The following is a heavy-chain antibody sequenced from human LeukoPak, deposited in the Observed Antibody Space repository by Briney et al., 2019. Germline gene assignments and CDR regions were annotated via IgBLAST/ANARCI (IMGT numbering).Heavy chain of an antibody. D-gene: IGHD6-19*01. CDR2: ISGSGGST. CDR1: GFTFSSYA. V-gene: IGHV3-23*01. CDR3: ARGTRIVVPGRPYFDY. J-gene: IGHJ4*02. Sequence: GGSLRLSCAASGFTFSSYAMSWVRQAPGKGLEWVSAISGSGGSTYYADSVKGRFTISRDNSKNTLYLQMNSLRAEDTAVYYCARGTRIVVPGRPYFDYWGQGTLVTFSS.